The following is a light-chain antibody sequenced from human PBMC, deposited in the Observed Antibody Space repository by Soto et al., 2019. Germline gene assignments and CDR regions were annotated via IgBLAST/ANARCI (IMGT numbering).Light chain of an antibody. CDR2: DVS. CDR1: QSVRNS. CDR3: QHYSTWPLA. J-gene: IGKJ4*01. Sequence: EVAMTQSPATLSVSPGERVTLSCRASQSVRNSLTWYQQEPGQAPRLLIYDVSTRATGVPARFSGSGSGTEFTLTISGLQSEDFGVYFCQHYSTWPLAFGGGTRVEIK. V-gene: IGKV3-15*01.